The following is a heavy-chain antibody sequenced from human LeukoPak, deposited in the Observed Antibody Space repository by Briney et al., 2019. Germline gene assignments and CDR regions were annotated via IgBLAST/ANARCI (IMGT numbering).Heavy chain of an antibody. J-gene: IGHJ4*02. Sequence: SVKVSCKASGGTFSSYAISWVRQAPGQGLEWMGGIIPIFGTANYAQKFQGRVTITADKSTSTAYMGLSSLRSEDTAVYYCARNSLVRGVPPDYWGQGTLVTVSS. CDR2: IIPIFGTA. D-gene: IGHD3-10*01. V-gene: IGHV1-69*06. CDR3: ARNSLVRGVPPDY. CDR1: GGTFSSYA.